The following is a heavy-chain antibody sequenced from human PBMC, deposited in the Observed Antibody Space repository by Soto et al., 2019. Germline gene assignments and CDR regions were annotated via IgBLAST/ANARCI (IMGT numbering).Heavy chain of an antibody. D-gene: IGHD3-3*02. J-gene: IGHJ4*02. CDR3: ARDHFPSTYDGFDY. V-gene: IGHV1-18*04. Sequence: QVQFVQSGAEMKKPRASVKVSCKASGYTFTTYGISWVRQAPGQGLVWMGWISAYNGNTHYAQKLQGRGTMTTDTSTSTAYVALRRLRSDDTAVYYWARDHFPSTYDGFDYWGQGTLVTVSS. CDR2: ISAYNGNT. CDR1: GYTFTTYG.